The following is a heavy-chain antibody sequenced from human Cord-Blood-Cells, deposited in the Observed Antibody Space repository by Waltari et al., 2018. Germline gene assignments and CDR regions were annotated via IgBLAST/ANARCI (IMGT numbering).Heavy chain of an antibody. D-gene: IGHD1-1*01. J-gene: IGHJ4*02. Sequence: EVQLVQSGAEVKKPGVSLKISWKGSGYSFTSNWSGWVRQMPGKGLEAMGIIYPGDSDTRYSPSFQGQVTISADKSISTAYLQWNSLKASDTAMYYCARTTTGTHFDYWGQGTLVTVSS. V-gene: IGHV5-51*01. CDR2: IYPGDSDT. CDR3: ARTTTGTHFDY. CDR1: GYSFTSNW.